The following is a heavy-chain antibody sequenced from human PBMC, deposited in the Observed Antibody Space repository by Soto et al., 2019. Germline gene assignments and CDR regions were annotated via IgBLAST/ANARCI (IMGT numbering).Heavy chain of an antibody. CDR2: IKQDGSEK. CDR3: ARAYYDYVWGSYRLGADDAFDI. V-gene: IGHV3-7*04. D-gene: IGHD3-16*02. Sequence: GGSLRLSCAASGFTFSSYWMSWVRQAPGKGLEWVANIKQDGSEKYYVDSVKGRFTISRDNAKNSLYLQMNSLRAEDTAVYYCARAYYDYVWGSYRLGADDAFDIWGQGTMVTV. CDR1: GFTFSSYW. J-gene: IGHJ3*02.